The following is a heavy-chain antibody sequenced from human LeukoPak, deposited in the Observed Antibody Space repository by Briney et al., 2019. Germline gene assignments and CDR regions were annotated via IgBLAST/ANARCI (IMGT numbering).Heavy chain of an antibody. V-gene: IGHV4-38-2*02. Sequence: SETLSLTCTVSGYSISSGYYWGWIRQPPGKGLEWIGSIYYSGSTYYNPSLKSRVTISVDTSKNQFSLKLSSVTAADTAVYYCARHGIMEYCSSTSCYGWFDPXGX. CDR3: ARHGIMEYCSSTSCYGWFDP. CDR2: IYYSGST. D-gene: IGHD2-2*01. CDR1: GYSISSGYY. J-gene: IGHJ5*02.